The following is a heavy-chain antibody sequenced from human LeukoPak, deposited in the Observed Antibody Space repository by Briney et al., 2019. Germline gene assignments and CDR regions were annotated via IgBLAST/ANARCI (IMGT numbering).Heavy chain of an antibody. CDR3: ARDDYYEGGFDY. V-gene: IGHV4-59*01. J-gene: IGHJ4*02. Sequence: SETLSLTCTVSGGSISSYYWSWIRQPPGKGLEWIGYIYYSGSTNYNPSLKSRVTISVDTSKNQFSLKLSSEAAADTAVYYCARDDYYEGGFDYWGQGTLVTVSS. CDR2: IYYSGST. D-gene: IGHD3-22*01. CDR1: GGSISSYY.